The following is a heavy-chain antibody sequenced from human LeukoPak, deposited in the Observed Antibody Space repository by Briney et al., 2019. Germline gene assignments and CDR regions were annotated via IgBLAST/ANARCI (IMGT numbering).Heavy chain of an antibody. Sequence: SETLSLTCAVYGGSFSGYYWSWIRQPPGKGLEWIGEINHSGSTNYNPSLKSRVTISVDTSKNQFSLKLSSVTAADTAVYYCARANIAARRRYFDYWGQGTLVTVSS. CDR2: INHSGST. D-gene: IGHD6-6*01. CDR3: ARANIAARRRYFDY. V-gene: IGHV4-34*01. CDR1: GGSFSGYY. J-gene: IGHJ4*02.